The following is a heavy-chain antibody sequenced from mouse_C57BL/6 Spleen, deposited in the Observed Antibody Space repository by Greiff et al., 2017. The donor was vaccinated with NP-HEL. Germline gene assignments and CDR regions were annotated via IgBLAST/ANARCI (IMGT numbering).Heavy chain of an antibody. D-gene: IGHD3-2*02. V-gene: IGHV1-50*01. CDR2: IDPSDSYT. Sequence: QVQLQQSGAELVKPGASVKLSCKASGYTFTSYWMQWVKQRPGQGLEWIGEIDPSDSYTNYNQKFKGKATLTVDTSSSTAYMQLSSLTSEDSAVYYCARKSTAQATYWGQGTTLTVSS. CDR3: ARKSTAQATY. J-gene: IGHJ2*01. CDR1: GYTFTSYW.